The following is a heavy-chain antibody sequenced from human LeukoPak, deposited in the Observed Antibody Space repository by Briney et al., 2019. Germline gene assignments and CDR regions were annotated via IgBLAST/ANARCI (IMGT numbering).Heavy chain of an antibody. Sequence: VASVKVSCKVSGYTLTELSMHWVRQAPGKGLEWMGGFDPEDGETICAQKFQGRVTMTEDTSTDTADMELSSLRSEDTAVYYCATFMTLLGYWGQGTLVTVSS. CDR1: GYTLTELS. D-gene: IGHD2-21*02. J-gene: IGHJ4*02. V-gene: IGHV1-24*01. CDR3: ATFMTLLGY. CDR2: FDPEDGET.